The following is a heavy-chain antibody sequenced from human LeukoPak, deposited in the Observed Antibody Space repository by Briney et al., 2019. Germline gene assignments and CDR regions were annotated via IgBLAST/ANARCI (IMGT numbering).Heavy chain of an antibody. CDR1: GFPFSSYG. CDR3: ARLMITFGGVIARPFDY. CDR2: ISGSGGST. Sequence: GGSLRLSCEASGFPFSSYGMSWVRQAPGKGLEWVSAISGSGGSTYYADSVKGRFTISRDNSKNTLYLQMNSLRAEDTAVYYCARLMITFGGVIARPFDYWGQGTLVTVSS. J-gene: IGHJ4*02. D-gene: IGHD3-16*02. V-gene: IGHV3-23*01.